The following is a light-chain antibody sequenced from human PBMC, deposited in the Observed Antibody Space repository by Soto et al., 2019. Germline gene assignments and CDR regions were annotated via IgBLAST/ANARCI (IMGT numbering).Light chain of an antibody. V-gene: IGLV2-14*01. Sequence: ALAQPASVSGSPGQSITISCTGTSSDVGANIFVSWYQQHPGKVPKLMIYTVSSRPSGVSQRFSGSKSGNTASLTISGLQAEDEADYYCSSFTTDSTYVFGTGTKVTVL. CDR3: SSFTTDSTYV. J-gene: IGLJ1*01. CDR2: TVS. CDR1: SSDVGANIF.